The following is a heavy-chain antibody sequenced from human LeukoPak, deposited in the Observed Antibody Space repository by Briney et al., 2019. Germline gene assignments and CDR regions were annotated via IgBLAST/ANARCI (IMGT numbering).Heavy chain of an antibody. V-gene: IGHV1-2*02. CDR2: INPNSGGT. CDR1: GYTFTGYY. CDR3: ARGKGIGYYYGMDV. J-gene: IGHJ6*02. D-gene: IGHD2-21*01. Sequence: ASVKVSCKASGYTFTGYYMHWVRQARGQGLEWMGWINPNSGGTNYAQKFQGRVTMTRDTSISTAYMELSRLRSDDTAVYYCARGKGIGYYYGMDVWGQGTTVTVSS.